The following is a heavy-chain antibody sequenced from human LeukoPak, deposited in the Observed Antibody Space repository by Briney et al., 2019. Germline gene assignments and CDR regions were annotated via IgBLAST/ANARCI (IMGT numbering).Heavy chain of an antibody. CDR2: ITPNTGDT. CDR1: GYTFSSFY. J-gene: IGHJ4*02. V-gene: IGHV1-46*01. Sequence: GASVTVSCKASGYTFSSFYLHWVRQAPGQGLEWMGIITPNTGDTTYAPKFQDRLIMTMDRSTSTVYMELHSLRSEDTAVYYCARSRNYYRVYFDNWGQGTLVPVSS. D-gene: IGHD3-10*01. CDR3: ARSRNYYRVYFDN.